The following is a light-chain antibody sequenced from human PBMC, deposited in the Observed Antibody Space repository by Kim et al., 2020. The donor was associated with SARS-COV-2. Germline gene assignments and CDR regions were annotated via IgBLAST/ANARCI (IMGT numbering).Light chain of an antibody. Sequence: GDRFTITGRASQDISHYLAWFQQKPGEAPKLLIYAASALHSEVPSRFSGSGSGTDFTLTISSLQPEDVATFYCQSYNSAPWTFGQGTKLEIK. CDR1: QDISHY. CDR3: QSYNSAPWT. J-gene: IGKJ1*01. CDR2: AAS. V-gene: IGKV1-27*01.